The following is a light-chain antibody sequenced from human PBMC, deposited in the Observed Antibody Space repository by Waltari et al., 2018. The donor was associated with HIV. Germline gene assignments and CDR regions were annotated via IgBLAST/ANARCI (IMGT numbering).Light chain of an antibody. Sequence: DIQMTQSPSSLSASVGDRVIVTCRASQNIKNYLNWYQQKAGRAPKPLLYEASTLQSGVPSRFSGSGSGTDFSLTISSLQPEDFATYYCQQTYTTPLLAFGGGTKVEI. CDR3: QQTYTTPLLA. J-gene: IGKJ4*01. CDR1: QNIKNY. CDR2: EAS. V-gene: IGKV1-39*01.